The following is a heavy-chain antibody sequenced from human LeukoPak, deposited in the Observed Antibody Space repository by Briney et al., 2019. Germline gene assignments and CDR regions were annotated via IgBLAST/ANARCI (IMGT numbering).Heavy chain of an antibody. CDR1: GNTFSSYY. V-gene: IGHV1-46*01. CDR3: AREGPGTGKYLDY. CDR2: INPSGGLT. J-gene: IGHJ4*02. D-gene: IGHD6-13*01. Sequence: EASVKVSCKASGNTFSSYYMHWVRQAPGQGLEWMGIINPSGGLTFYAQRFEGRVTETRDTSTSTVHMELSSLRSEDTAVYYCAREGPGTGKYLDYWGQGTLVTVSS.